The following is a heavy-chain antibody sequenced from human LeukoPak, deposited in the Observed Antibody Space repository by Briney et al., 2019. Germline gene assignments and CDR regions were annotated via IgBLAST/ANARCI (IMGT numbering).Heavy chain of an antibody. CDR2: IIPILGIA. D-gene: IGHD3-3*01. CDR3: AYYYDFWSGPRFDY. V-gene: IGHV1-69*04. J-gene: IGHJ4*02. CDR1: GYTFTSYG. Sequence: SVKVSCKASGYTFTSYGISWVRQAPGQGLEWMGRIIPILGIANYAQKFQGRVTITADKSTSTAYMELSSLRSEDTAVYYCAYYYDFWSGPRFDYWGQGTLVTVSS.